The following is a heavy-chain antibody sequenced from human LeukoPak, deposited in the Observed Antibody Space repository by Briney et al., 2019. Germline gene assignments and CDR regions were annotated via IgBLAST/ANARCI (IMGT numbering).Heavy chain of an antibody. J-gene: IGHJ3*02. CDR2: IDSSSSYI. CDR1: GFTFSSYS. D-gene: IGHD1-7*01. V-gene: IGHV3-21*01. Sequence: GGSLRLSCAASGFTFSSYSINWVRQAPGEGLEWVSSIDSSSSYIYYADSVKGRFTISRDNAKNSLFLQMNSLRVEDTAVYYCARPGITGTMGYGAFDIWGQGTRVTVSS. CDR3: ARPGITGTMGYGAFDI.